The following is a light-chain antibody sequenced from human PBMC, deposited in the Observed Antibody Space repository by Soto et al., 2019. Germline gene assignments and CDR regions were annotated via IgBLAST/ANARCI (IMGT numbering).Light chain of an antibody. V-gene: IGKV3-20*01. CDR3: QRCAPPPWT. CDR1: HSVPTTY. J-gene: IGKJ1*01. Sequence: EIVLTQSPASLSLSPGERATLSCRACHSVPTTYLAWYQQKPGQAPRVLIYGSSSRATRIPDRFSGSGSGTAFTLPITRREPEDFAVFFCQRCAPPPWTLAQGTKGKI. CDR2: GSS.